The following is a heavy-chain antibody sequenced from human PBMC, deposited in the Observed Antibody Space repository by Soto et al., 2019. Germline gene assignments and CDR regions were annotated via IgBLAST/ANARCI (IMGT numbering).Heavy chain of an antibody. J-gene: IGHJ6*04. CDR2: SAGYGGPT. V-gene: IGHV3-23*01. CDR3: ARNIGMDV. Sequence: EVQLLESGGGLVQPGGSLTLSCAASGFTFTNYGLNWVRQAPGKGLEWVSFSAGYGGPTYYADSVKGRFTMSRDNSKSTLFLQMNGLRVEDTAVYYCARNIGMDVWGKGTTVTVSS. D-gene: IGHD2-15*01. CDR1: GFTFTNYG.